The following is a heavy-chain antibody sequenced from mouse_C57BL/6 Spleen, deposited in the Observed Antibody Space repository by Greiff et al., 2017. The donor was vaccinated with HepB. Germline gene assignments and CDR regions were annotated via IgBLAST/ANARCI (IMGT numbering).Heavy chain of an antibody. CDR3: ARGGDYDERAYAMGY. J-gene: IGHJ4*01. V-gene: IGHV7-1*01. D-gene: IGHD2-4*01. CDR2: SRNKANDYTT. Sequence: EVQLVESGGGLVQSGRSLRLSCATSGFTFSDFYMEWVRQAPGKGLEWIAASRNKANDYTTEYSASVKGRFIVSRDTSQSILYLQMNALRAEDTAIYYCARGGDYDERAYAMGYWGQGTSVTVSS. CDR1: GFTFSDFY.